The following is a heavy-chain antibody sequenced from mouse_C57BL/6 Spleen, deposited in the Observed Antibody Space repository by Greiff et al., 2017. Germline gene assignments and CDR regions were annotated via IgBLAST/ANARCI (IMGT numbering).Heavy chain of an antibody. J-gene: IGHJ3*01. CDR3: TRDYYGSSYWFAY. Sequence: EVQLQQPGTVLVRPGASVKMSCKTSGYTFTSYWMHWVKQRPGQGLEWIGAIYPGNSDTSYNQKFKGKAKLTAVTSASTAYMELSSLTNEDSAVYYCTRDYYGSSYWFAYWGQGTLVTVS. CDR1: GYTFTSYW. D-gene: IGHD1-1*01. CDR2: IYPGNSDT. V-gene: IGHV1-5*01.